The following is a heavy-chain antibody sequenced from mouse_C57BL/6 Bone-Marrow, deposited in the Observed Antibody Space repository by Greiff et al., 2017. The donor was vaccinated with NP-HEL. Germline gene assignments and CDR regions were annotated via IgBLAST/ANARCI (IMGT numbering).Heavy chain of an antibody. J-gene: IGHJ4*01. V-gene: IGHV1-59*01. CDR3: GGYGSSYYAMDY. CDR1: GYTFTSYW. Sequence: QVQLQQPGAELVRPGTSVKLSCKASGYTFTSYWMHWVKQRPGQGLEWIGVIDPSDSYTNYNQKFKGKATLTVDTSSSTAYMQLSSLTSEDSAVYYWGGYGSSYYAMDYWGQGTSVTVSS. D-gene: IGHD1-1*01. CDR2: IDPSDSYT.